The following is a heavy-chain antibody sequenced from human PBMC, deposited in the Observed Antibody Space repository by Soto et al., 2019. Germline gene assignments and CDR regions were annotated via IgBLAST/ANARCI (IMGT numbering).Heavy chain of an antibody. CDR2: ISNTGGST. CDR1: GFTFNNYA. CDR3: AKDRLAGNFDY. V-gene: IGHV3-23*01. Sequence: PGGSLRLSCAASGFTFNNYAMNWVRQAPGKGLEWVATISNTGGSTYYADSVKGRFTISRDNSKNTQYLQMNSLRVEDTAVYYCAKDRLAGNFDYWGQGTQVTVSS. J-gene: IGHJ4*02.